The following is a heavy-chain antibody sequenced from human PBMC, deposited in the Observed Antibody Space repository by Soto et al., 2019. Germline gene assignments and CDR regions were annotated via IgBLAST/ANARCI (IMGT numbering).Heavy chain of an antibody. CDR2: IYYSRST. J-gene: IGHJ5*02. V-gene: IGHV4-59*01. D-gene: IGHD3-16*02. Sequence: PSETLSLTCTVSGGSISSYYWSWIRQPPGKGLEWIGYIYYSRSTNYNPSLKSRVTISVDTSKNQFSLKLSSVTAADTAVYYCARGEYDYVWGSYRYPNWFDPWGQGTLVTVSS. CDR1: GGSISSYY. CDR3: ARGEYDYVWGSYRYPNWFDP.